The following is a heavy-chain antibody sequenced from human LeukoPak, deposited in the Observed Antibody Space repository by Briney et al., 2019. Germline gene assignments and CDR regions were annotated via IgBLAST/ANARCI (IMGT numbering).Heavy chain of an antibody. CDR1: GFTFRASP. V-gene: IGHV3-30*04. D-gene: IGHD5-18*01. Sequence: PGGSLRLTCVGYGFTFRASPVHWVRQTPERGLEWVALISYGGSPRYYADFVKGRFTISRDDSRNTVYLQMNSLRGDDTALYFCATAGGYSYGSRFDRWGQGTPVTVSS. CDR3: ATAGGYSYGSRFDR. CDR2: ISYGGSPR. J-gene: IGHJ4*02.